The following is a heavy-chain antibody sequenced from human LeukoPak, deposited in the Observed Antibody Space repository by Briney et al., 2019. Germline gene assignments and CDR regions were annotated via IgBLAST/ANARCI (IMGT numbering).Heavy chain of an antibody. D-gene: IGHD3-22*01. V-gene: IGHV1-69*13. CDR2: IIPIFGTA. J-gene: IGHJ4*02. CDR3: ARAHPRYDCSGYLDY. CDR1: GGTFSSYA. Sequence: SVKVSCKASGGTFSSYAISWVRQAPGQGLEWMGGIIPIFGTANYAQKFQGRVTITADESTSTAYMELSSLRSEDTAVYYCARAHPRYDCSGYLDYWGQGTLVTVSS.